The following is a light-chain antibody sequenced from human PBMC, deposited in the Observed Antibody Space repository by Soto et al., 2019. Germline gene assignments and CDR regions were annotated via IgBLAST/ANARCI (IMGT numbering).Light chain of an antibody. Sequence: ITLTKSPGTLSLSPGERVTLSCKASQTINNNYVACYQQRPGRAPRLIDYGASVRATGISYMCRGGGAGEYFILISSILQAEYLAVYYCQHNGDLSGFGHGTKVEMK. V-gene: IGKV3-20*01. CDR1: QTINNNY. CDR2: GAS. J-gene: IGKJ1*01. CDR3: QHNGDLSG.